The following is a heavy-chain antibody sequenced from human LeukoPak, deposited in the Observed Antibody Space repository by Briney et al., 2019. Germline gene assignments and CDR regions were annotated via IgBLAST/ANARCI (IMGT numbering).Heavy chain of an antibody. Sequence: GGSLRLSCAASGFTFSSYAMSWIRQAPGKGLEWVSAISGSGGSTHYADSVKGRFTISRDNAKNSLYLQMNSLRAEDTAVYYCARDVGAIDYWGQGTLVTVSS. CDR3: ARDVGAIDY. CDR1: GFTFSSYA. CDR2: ISGSGGST. V-gene: IGHV3-23*01. J-gene: IGHJ4*02. D-gene: IGHD1-26*01.